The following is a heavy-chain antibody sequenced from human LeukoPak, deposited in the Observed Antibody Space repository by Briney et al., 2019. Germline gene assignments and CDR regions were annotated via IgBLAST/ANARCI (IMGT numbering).Heavy chain of an antibody. J-gene: IGHJ6*02. Sequence: PGGSLRLSCAASGFTFSSYAMSWVRQAPGGGVECVSNISGSGGNTYYADSVKGRITISRDNSKNTLYLQMNSLRVEDKAVYYCAKDRYSGYDYAYYYYGMDVWGQGTTVTVSS. D-gene: IGHD5-12*01. CDR3: AKDRYSGYDYAYYYYGMDV. CDR2: ISGSGGNT. CDR1: GFTFSSYA. V-gene: IGHV3-23*01.